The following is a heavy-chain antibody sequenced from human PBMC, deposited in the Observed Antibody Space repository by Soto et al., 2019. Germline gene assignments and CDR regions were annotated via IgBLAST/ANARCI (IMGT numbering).Heavy chain of an antibody. Sequence: EVQLVESGGGLVQPGRSLRLSCAASGFTFDDYAMHWVRQAPGKGLEWVSVIYSDGTTYYADSVKGRFTISRDNSKNMLYLQMNSLRAEDTAVYYCARDRSGSSGYYGMDVWGQGTTVTVSS. CDR2: IYSDGTT. J-gene: IGHJ6*02. V-gene: IGHV3-66*01. CDR3: ARDRSGSSGYYGMDV. CDR1: GFTFDDYA. D-gene: IGHD3-10*01.